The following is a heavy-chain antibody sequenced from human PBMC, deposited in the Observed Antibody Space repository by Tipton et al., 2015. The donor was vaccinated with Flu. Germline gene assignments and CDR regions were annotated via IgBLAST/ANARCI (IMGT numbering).Heavy chain of an antibody. CDR3: ARSRAQYWGYQYGLDV. D-gene: IGHD3-16*01. CDR1: GGSISSGNW. J-gene: IGHJ6*02. V-gene: IGHV4-4*01. CDR2: IYHTGST. Sequence: TLSLTCAVSGGSISSGNWWSWVRQPPGKGLEWIGEIYHTGSTNYNPSLKSRVTISVDTSKNQFSLNLSSVTAADTAVYFCARSRAQYWGYQYGLDVWGQRTTVTVS.